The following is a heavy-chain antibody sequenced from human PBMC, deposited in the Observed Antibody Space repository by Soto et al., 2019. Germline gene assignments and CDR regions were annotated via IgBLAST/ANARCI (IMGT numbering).Heavy chain of an antibody. CDR3: ASYSSSWSDDY. V-gene: IGHV3-23*01. CDR2: ISGSGGST. Sequence: GGSLRLSCAASGFTFSSYAMSWVRQAPGKGLEWVSAISGSGGSTYYADSVKGRFTISRDNAKNSLYLQMNSLRAEDTAVYYCASYSSSWSDDYWGQGTLVTVSS. D-gene: IGHD6-13*01. J-gene: IGHJ4*02. CDR1: GFTFSSYA.